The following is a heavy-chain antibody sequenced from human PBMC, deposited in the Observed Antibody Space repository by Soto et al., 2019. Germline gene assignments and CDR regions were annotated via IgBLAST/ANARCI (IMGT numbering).Heavy chain of an antibody. CDR1: GFTFTYYA. V-gene: IGHV3-23*01. Sequence: GGSLRLSCAASGFTFTYYAMTWVRQAPGKGLEWVASINAGGGDTYLADSVRGRFTTSRDNSKNTLFLQMSSLRDEDTAVYYCANTMLAVSTYFDYWGQGTLVTVSS. J-gene: IGHJ4*02. CDR3: ANTMLAVSTYFDY. D-gene: IGHD3-10*02. CDR2: INAGGGDT.